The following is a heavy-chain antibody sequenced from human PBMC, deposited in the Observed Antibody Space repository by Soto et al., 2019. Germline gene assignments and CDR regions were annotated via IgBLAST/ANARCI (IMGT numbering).Heavy chain of an antibody. CDR3: ARGPTHPYYDSSGYYRD. Sequence: QVQLVQSGAEVKKPGSSVKVSCKASGGTFSSYTISWVRQAPGQGLEWMGRIIPILGIANYAQKFQGRVTITADKSTSTAYMELSSLRSEATAVYYCARGPTHPYYDSSGYYRDWGQGTLVTVSS. CDR2: IIPILGIA. V-gene: IGHV1-69*02. CDR1: GGTFSSYT. D-gene: IGHD3-22*01. J-gene: IGHJ4*02.